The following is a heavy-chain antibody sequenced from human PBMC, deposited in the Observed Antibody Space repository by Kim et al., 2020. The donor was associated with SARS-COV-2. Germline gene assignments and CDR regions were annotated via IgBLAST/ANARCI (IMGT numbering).Heavy chain of an antibody. CDR2: K. Sequence: KYYADSVKGRLTISGDNSKNTLYLQMNSLRAEDTAVYYCARVLSYYYGMDVWGQGTTVTVSS. J-gene: IGHJ6*02. V-gene: IGHV3-33*01. CDR3: ARVLSYYYGMDV.